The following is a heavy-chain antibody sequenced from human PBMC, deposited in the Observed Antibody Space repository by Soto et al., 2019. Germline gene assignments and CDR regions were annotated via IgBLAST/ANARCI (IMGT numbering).Heavy chain of an antibody. J-gene: IGHJ4*02. CDR2: INHSGST. D-gene: IGHD3-3*01. CDR3: ASLYYDFWSGRSSNDY. Sequence: QVQLQQWGAGLLKPSETLSLTCAVYGGSFSGYYWSWIRQPPGKGLEWIGEINHSGSTNYNPSLKIRVTISVDTYKNQFSLTLSSVTAADTAVYYCASLYYDFWSGRSSNDYWGQGTLVTVSS. CDR1: GGSFSGYY. V-gene: IGHV4-34*01.